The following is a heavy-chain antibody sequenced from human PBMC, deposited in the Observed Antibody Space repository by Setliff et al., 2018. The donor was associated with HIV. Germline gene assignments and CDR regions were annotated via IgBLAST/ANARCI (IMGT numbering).Heavy chain of an antibody. J-gene: IGHJ4*01. V-gene: IGHV4-59*08. Sequence: SETLSLTCTVSGGSISSYYWSWIRQPPGKGLEWIGYIYYSGSTNYNPSLESRVSMSIDTSKNQFSLKLTSVTAADTAIYYCARGRDYTGSWFRPFYLDFWGHGNLVTVSS. CDR1: GGSISSYY. CDR3: ARGRDYTGSWFRPFYLDF. D-gene: IGHD3-3*01. CDR2: IYYSGST.